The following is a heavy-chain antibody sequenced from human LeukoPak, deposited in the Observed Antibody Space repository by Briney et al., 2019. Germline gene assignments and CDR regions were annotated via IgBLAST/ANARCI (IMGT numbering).Heavy chain of an antibody. Sequence: GGSLSPSCAASGFTSSSFWMRWDRQVPGEGMEWVANTKKDGSENNYVDSVKCRFTISRDNAKNSLYLQMNSLRAEDTAVYYCARDRSGSYDDWGQGTLVTVAS. CDR2: TKKDGSEN. CDR3: ARDRSGSYDD. CDR1: GFTSSSFW. V-gene: IGHV3-7*01. D-gene: IGHD1-26*01. J-gene: IGHJ4*02.